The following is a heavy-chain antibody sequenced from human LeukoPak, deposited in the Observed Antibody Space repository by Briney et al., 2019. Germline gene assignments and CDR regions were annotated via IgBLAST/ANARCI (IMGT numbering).Heavy chain of an antibody. CDR3: ARGTDIDRLFDY. J-gene: IGHJ4*02. CDR2: IYSGGST. CDR1: GFTVSSNY. V-gene: IGHV3-53*01. Sequence: GGSLRLSCAASGFTVSSNYMSWVRQAPGKGLEWVSVIYSGGSTYYADSVKGRFTISRDNSKNTLYLQMNSLRAEDTAVYYCARGTDIDRLFDYWGQGTLGTVSS.